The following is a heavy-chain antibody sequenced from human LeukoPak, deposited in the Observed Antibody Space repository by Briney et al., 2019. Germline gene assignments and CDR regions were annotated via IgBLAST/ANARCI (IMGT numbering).Heavy chain of an antibody. Sequence: PSETLFLTCTVSGGSISSYYWSWIRQPPGKGLEWIGYIYYSGSTNYNPSLKSRVTISVDTSKNQFSLKLSSVTAADTAVYYCARDVGLHTIFGVVLGRFDPWGQGTLVTVSS. D-gene: IGHD3-3*01. J-gene: IGHJ5*02. CDR1: GGSISSYY. CDR3: ARDVGLHTIFGVVLGRFDP. V-gene: IGHV4-59*01. CDR2: IYYSGST.